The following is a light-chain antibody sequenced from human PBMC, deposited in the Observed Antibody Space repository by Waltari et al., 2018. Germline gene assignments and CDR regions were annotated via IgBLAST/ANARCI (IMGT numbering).Light chain of an antibody. Sequence: EIVLPQSPGTASLSPGERVTLSCRASQIVGSSSLAWYQQKPGQAPRLVIYRASRRATGSPDRFSGSGSGTDFSLTISRLEPEDFAVYYCQQHGTLPATFGQGTKVEIK. J-gene: IGKJ1*01. V-gene: IGKV3-20*01. CDR3: QQHGTLPAT. CDR2: RAS. CDR1: QIVGSSS.